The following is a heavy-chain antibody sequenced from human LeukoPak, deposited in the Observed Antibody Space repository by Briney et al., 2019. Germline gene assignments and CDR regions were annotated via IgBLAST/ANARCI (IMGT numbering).Heavy chain of an antibody. Sequence: SETLSLTCTVSGGPIRSYYWSWIRQPPGKGLEWIGYIYYSGSTNYNPSLKSRVSISVDTSKNQFSLKLNSVTAADTAVYYCARTGSTVTMLYPFDHWGQGTLVTVSS. CDR3: ARTGSTVTMLYPFDH. D-gene: IGHD4-11*01. J-gene: IGHJ4*02. CDR2: IYYSGST. V-gene: IGHV4-59*01. CDR1: GGPIRSYY.